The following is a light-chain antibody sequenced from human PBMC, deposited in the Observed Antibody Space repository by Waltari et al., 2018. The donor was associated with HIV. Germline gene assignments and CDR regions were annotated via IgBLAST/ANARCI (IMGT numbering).Light chain of an antibody. V-gene: IGLV2-14*01. CDR1: SSDVGGYNY. J-gene: IGLJ1*01. CDR3: CSYTSNTTRV. Sequence: QSALTPPASVSGSPGQSITISCTGSSSDVGGYNYVSWYQLHPDKVPKVLIYDVTNRPSGVSNRFSGSKSGNTASLTISGLQAEDEADYFCCSYTSNTTRVFGTGTKVTVL. CDR2: DVT.